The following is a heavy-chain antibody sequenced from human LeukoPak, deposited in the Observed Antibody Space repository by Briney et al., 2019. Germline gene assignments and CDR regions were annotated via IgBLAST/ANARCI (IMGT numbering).Heavy chain of an antibody. J-gene: IGHJ4*02. CDR2: IYYSGST. CDR3: ARLNFLGATVFDY. V-gene: IGHV4-59*08. D-gene: IGHD3-16*01. CDR1: GGSISSYY. Sequence: KSSETLSLTCTVSGGSISSYYWSWIRQPPGKGLEWIGYIYYSGSTNYNPSLKSRVTISVDTSKNQFSLKLSSVTAADTAVYYCARLNFLGATVFDYWGQGTLVTVSS.